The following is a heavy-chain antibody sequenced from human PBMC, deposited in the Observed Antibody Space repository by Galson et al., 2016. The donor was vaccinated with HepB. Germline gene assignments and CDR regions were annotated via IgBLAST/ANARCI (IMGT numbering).Heavy chain of an antibody. CDR2: TYYTSTWST. CDR1: GDSVASNSAA. D-gene: IGHD1-7*01. V-gene: IGHV6-1*01. CDR3: ARSWNSPDSYFYGLDV. Sequence: CAISGDSVASNSAAWNWIRQSPSRGLEWLGRTYYTSTWSTDYALPVKSRISINPDISKNQFSLQLNSVTPEDTAVYYCARSWNSPDSYFYGLDVWGQGTAVTVSS. J-gene: IGHJ6*02.